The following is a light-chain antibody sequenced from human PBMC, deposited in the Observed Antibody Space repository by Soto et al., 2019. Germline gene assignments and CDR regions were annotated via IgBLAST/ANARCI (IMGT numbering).Light chain of an antibody. J-gene: IGLJ1*01. CDR1: SSNIGSNY. CDR2: RNN. V-gene: IGLV1-47*01. CDR3: PAWDDSLSGRV. Sequence: QPVLTQPPSVSGTPGQRVTISCSGSSSNIGSNYVYWYQQLPGTAPKLLIYRNNQRPSGVPDRFSGSKSGTSASLAIIGLRSEDEGDYYCPAWDDSLSGRVFGTGTKLTVL.